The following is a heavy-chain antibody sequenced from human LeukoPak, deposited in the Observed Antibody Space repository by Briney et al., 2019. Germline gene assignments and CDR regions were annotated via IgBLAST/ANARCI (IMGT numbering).Heavy chain of an antibody. J-gene: IGHJ4*02. CDR2: ISSSGSTI. D-gene: IGHD6-19*01. Sequence: GGSLRLSCAASGLTFSSYEMNWVRQAPGKGLEWVSYISSSGSTIYYADSVKGRFTISRDNAKNSLYLQMNSLRAEDTAVYYCARDRGSGWYGGYFDYWGQGTLVTVSS. V-gene: IGHV3-48*03. CDR3: ARDRGSGWYGGYFDY. CDR1: GLTFSSYE.